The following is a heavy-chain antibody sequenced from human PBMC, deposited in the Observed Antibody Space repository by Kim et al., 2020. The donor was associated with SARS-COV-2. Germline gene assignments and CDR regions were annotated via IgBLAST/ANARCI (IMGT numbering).Heavy chain of an antibody. CDR1: GFSFGDHA. J-gene: IGHJ4*01. Sequence: GGSLRLSCRASGFSFGDHAMNWVRQAPGKWLEWVGLVRNKRDGGSTEYAASVRGRFSISRDDSKSIVYLQMNSLKTEDTAIYFCTKVNFGRNYGSNSFD. CDR3: TKVNFGRNYGSNSFD. D-gene: IGHD4-17*01. V-gene: IGHV3-49*04. CDR2: VRNKRDGGST.